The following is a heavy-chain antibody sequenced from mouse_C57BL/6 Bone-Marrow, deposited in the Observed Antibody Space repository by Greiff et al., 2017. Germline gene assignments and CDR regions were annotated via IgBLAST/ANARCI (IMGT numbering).Heavy chain of an antibody. CDR1: GYTFTSYW. Sequence: QVQLQQPGAELVKPGASVKLSCKASGYTFTSYWMQWVKQRPGQGLEWIGEIDPSDSYTNYNQKFKGKATLTVDTSSSTAYMQLSSLTSEDSAVYYCARGGIEDFDSWGQGTTLTVSS. CDR2: IDPSDSYT. V-gene: IGHV1-50*01. J-gene: IGHJ2*01. CDR3: ARGGIEDFDS.